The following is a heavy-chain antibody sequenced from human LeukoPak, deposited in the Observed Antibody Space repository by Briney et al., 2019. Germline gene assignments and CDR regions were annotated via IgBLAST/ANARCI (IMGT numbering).Heavy chain of an antibody. CDR3: AKDLGSGYSYPQDRYNWFDP. Sequence: GGSLRLSCAASGFTFSSYWMHWVRQAPGKGLVWVSRINSDGSSTSYADSVKGRFTISRDNAKNTLYLQMNSLRAEDTAVYYCAKDLGSGYSYPQDRYNWFDPWGQGTLVTVSS. CDR1: GFTFSSYW. V-gene: IGHV3-74*01. J-gene: IGHJ5*02. D-gene: IGHD3-3*01. CDR2: INSDGSST.